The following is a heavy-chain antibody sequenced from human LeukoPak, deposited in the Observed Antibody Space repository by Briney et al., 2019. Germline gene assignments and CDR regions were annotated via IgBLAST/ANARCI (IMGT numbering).Heavy chain of an antibody. CDR3: ARAAPFFWSGYYIDAFDI. Sequence: SRVTISVDTSKNQFSLKLSSVTAADTAVYYCARAAPFFWSGYYIDAFDIWGQGTMVTVSS. V-gene: IGHV4-30-2*04. J-gene: IGHJ3*02. D-gene: IGHD3-3*01.